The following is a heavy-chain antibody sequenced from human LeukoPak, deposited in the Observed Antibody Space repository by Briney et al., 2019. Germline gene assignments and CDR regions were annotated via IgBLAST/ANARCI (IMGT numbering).Heavy chain of an antibody. J-gene: IGHJ4*02. D-gene: IGHD3-16*01. CDR2: INHSGST. Sequence: KPSETLSLTCAVYGGSFSGYYWSWIRQPPGKGLEWIGEINHSGSTNYNPSLKSRVTISVDTSKNQFSLKLSSVTAADTAVYYCARHLGGSSKCDSWGRGTLVTVSS. V-gene: IGHV4-34*01. CDR1: GGSFSGYY. CDR3: ARHLGGSSKCDS.